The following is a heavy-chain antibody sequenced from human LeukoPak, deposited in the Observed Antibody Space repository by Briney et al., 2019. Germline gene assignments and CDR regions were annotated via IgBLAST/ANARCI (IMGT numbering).Heavy chain of an antibody. CDR1: GFTFSSYS. Sequence: GSLRLSCAASGFTFSSYSMNWVRQAPGKGLEWIGYIYYSGSTNYNPSLKSRVTISVDTSKNQFSLKLSSVTAADTAVYYCARSPGRIKDYYYYYMDVWGKGTTVTVSS. V-gene: IGHV4-59*01. CDR2: IYYSGST. CDR3: ARSPGRIKDYYYYYMDV. D-gene: IGHD2-15*01. J-gene: IGHJ6*03.